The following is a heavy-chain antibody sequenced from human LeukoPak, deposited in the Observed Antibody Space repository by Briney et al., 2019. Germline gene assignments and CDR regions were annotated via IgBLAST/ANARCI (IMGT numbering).Heavy chain of an antibody. CDR2: IYTSGSS. CDR3: ARGIPHARDYFDY. V-gene: IGHV4-4*07. Sequence: PSETLSLTCTVSGGFISSYYWNWIRQPAGKGLEWIGRIYTSGSSNYNPSLKSRVTMSVDTSKNQFSLKLSSMTAADTAVYYCARGIPHARDYFDYWGQGILVTVSS. J-gene: IGHJ4*02. CDR1: GGFISSYY.